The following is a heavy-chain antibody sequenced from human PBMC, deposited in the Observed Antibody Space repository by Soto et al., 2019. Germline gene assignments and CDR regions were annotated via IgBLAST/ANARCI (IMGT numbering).Heavy chain of an antibody. V-gene: IGHV5-51*01. J-gene: IGHJ3*02. D-gene: IGHD3-22*01. Sequence: GESLKVSCKGSGYSITSYWIGWVRQLPGKGLEWMGIIYPGDSDTRHSPSFQGQVTISADKSISTAYLQWSSLKASDTAMYYCARHYHDSSGYWGAFDIWGQGTMVTVSS. CDR3: ARHYHDSSGYWGAFDI. CDR1: GYSITSYW. CDR2: IYPGDSDT.